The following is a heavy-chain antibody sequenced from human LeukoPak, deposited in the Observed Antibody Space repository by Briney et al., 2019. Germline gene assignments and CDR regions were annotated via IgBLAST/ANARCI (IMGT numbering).Heavy chain of an antibody. J-gene: IGHJ6*02. CDR1: GFTFSSYS. CDR3: ARDSYCRGIWFGELFRCYYGMDV. D-gene: IGHD3-10*01. Sequence: GGSLRLSCAASGFTFSSYSMNWVRQAPGKGLEWVSSISSSSYIYYADSAKGRFTISRDNAKNSLYLQMNSLRAEDTAVYYCARDSYCRGIWFGELFRCYYGMDVWGQGTTVTVSS. CDR2: ISSSSYI. V-gene: IGHV3-21*01.